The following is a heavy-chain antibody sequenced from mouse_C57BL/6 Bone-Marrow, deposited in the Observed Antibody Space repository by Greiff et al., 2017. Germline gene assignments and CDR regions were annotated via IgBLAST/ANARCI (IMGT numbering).Heavy chain of an antibody. CDR1: GFTFSSYA. J-gene: IGHJ1*03. Sequence: EVQRVESGGGLVKPGGSLKLSCAASGFTFSSYAMSWVRQTPEKRLEWVATISDGGSYTYYPDNVKGRVTISRDNAKNNLYLQMSHLKSEDTAMYYCARDGSYWYFDVWGTGTTVTVSS. CDR2: ISDGGSYT. CDR3: ARDGSYWYFDV. V-gene: IGHV5-4*01.